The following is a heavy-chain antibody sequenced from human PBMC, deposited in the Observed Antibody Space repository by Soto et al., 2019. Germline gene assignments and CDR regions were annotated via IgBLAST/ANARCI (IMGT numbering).Heavy chain of an antibody. J-gene: IGHJ5*02. D-gene: IGHD5-12*01. Sequence: GASVKVSCKASGFTFTSSAVRWVRQARGQRLEWIGWIVVGSGNTNYAQKFQERVTITRDMSTSTAYMELSSLRSEDTAVYYCAAERGYSGYDYLWFDPWGQGTLVTVSS. CDR1: GFTFTSSA. CDR3: AAERGYSGYDYLWFDP. V-gene: IGHV1-58*01. CDR2: IVVGSGNT.